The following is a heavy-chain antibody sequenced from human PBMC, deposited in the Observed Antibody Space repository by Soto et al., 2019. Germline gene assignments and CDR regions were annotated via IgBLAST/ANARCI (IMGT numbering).Heavy chain of an antibody. CDR1: GYTFTNYD. CDR3: ARTAGDLDY. D-gene: IGHD4-17*01. CDR2: TNPKSGYT. V-gene: IGHV1-8*01. Sequence: QVQLVQSGAEVKKPGASVKVSCKTSGYTFTNYDINWVRQATGQGLEWMGWTNPKSGYTGSAQKFQGRVTMTRDSATWTAYMELQSLTCEDTVVYFCARTAGDLDYWGQGTLITVSS. J-gene: IGHJ4*02.